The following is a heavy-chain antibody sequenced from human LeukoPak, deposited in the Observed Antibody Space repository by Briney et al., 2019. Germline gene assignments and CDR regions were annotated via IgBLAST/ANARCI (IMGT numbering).Heavy chain of an antibody. J-gene: IGHJ4*02. CDR3: ARAYGSYSFGY. Sequence: PSETLSLTCTVSGGSISSYYWNWIRQPPGKGLEWIGYGSYSGSTDYNPSLKSRVTISVDTPKNQFSLKLSSVTAADTAVYYCARAYGSYSFGYWGQGPLVSVSS. D-gene: IGHD1-26*01. CDR2: GSYSGST. CDR1: GGSISSYY. V-gene: IGHV4-59*01.